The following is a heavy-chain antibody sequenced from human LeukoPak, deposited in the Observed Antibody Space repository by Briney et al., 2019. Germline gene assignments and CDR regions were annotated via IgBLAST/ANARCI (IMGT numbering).Heavy chain of an antibody. D-gene: IGHD6-19*01. CDR1: GFTFSSYA. V-gene: IGHV3-23*01. CDR3: AKDPSSGWYSYYGMDV. CDR2: ISGSGGSI. J-gene: IGHJ6*02. Sequence: PGGSLRLSCAASGFTFSSYAMSWVRQAPGKGLEWVSAISGSGGSIYYADSVKGRFTISRDNSKNTLYLQMNSLRAEDTAVYYCAKDPSSGWYSYYGMDVWGQGTTVTVSS.